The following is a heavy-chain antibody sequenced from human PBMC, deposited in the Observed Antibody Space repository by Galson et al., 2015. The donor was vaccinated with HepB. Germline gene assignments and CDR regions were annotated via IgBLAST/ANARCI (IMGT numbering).Heavy chain of an antibody. J-gene: IGHJ3*02. CDR3: AREGDIAAAGTDAFDI. CDR2: IIPILGIA. Sequence: SVKVSCKASGGTFSSYAISWVRQAPGQGLEWMGRIIPILGIANYARKFQGRVTITADKSTSTAYMELSSLRSEDTAVYYCAREGDIAAAGTDAFDIWGQGTMVTVSS. V-gene: IGHV1-69*04. CDR1: GGTFSSYA. D-gene: IGHD6-13*01.